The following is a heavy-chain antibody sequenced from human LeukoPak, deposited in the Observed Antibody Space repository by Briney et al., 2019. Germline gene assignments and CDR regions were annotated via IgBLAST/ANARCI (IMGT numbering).Heavy chain of an antibody. Sequence: SETLSLTCTVSGGSISSYYWSWIRQPPGKGLEWIGYIYYSGSTNYNPSLKSRVTISVDTSKNQFSLKLSSVTAADTVVYYCATSYSGSYLLVDAFDIWGQGTMVTVSS. CDR2: IYYSGST. D-gene: IGHD1-26*01. J-gene: IGHJ3*02. CDR1: GGSISSYY. CDR3: ATSYSGSYLLVDAFDI. V-gene: IGHV4-59*08.